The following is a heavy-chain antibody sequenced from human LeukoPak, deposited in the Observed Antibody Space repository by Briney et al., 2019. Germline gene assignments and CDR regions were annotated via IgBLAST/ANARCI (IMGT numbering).Heavy chain of an antibody. CDR3: ARDLITMVRGVIISSWFDP. J-gene: IGHJ5*02. Sequence: GGSLRLSCAASGFTFSSYAMSWVRQAPGKGLEWVSAISGSGGSTYYADSVKGRFTISRDNSKNTLYLQMNSLRAEDTAVYYCARDLITMVRGVIISSWFDPWGQGTLVTVSS. V-gene: IGHV3-23*01. CDR1: GFTFSSYA. CDR2: ISGSGGST. D-gene: IGHD3-10*01.